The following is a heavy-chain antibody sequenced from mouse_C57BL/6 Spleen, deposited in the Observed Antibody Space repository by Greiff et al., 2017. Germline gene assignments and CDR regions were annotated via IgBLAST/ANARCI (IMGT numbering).Heavy chain of an antibody. CDR3: VRHEDRDYYGSSHYFDY. J-gene: IGHJ2*01. CDR2: FYPGSGSI. Sequence: QVQLQQSGAELVKPGASVKLSCKASGYTFTEYTIHWVKQRSGQGLEWIGWFYPGSGSIKYNEKFKDKATLTADKSSRTVYLELSRLTSEDSAVYFCVRHEDRDYYGSSHYFDYWGQGTTLTVSS. CDR1: GYTFTEYT. V-gene: IGHV1-62-2*01. D-gene: IGHD1-1*01.